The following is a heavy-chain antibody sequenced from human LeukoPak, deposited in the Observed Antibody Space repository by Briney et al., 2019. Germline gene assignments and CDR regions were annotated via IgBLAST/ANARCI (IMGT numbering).Heavy chain of an antibody. CDR3: ARERLWFGAGYYMDV. J-gene: IGHJ6*03. D-gene: IGHD3-10*01. CDR1: GFTFSTYG. V-gene: IGHV3-23*01. CDR2: ISGSGGST. Sequence: GGSLRLSCVASGFTFSTYGMSWVRQAPGKGLEWVSAISGSGGSTYYADSVKGRFTISRDNSKNTLYLQMNSLRAEDTAVYYCARERLWFGAGYYMDVWGKGTTVTISS.